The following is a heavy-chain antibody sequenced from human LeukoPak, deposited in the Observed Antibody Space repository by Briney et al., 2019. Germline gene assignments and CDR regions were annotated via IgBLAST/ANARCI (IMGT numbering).Heavy chain of an antibody. Sequence: SETLSLTCTVSGGSISSGGYYWSWIRQHPGKGLEWIGYIYYSGSTYYNPSLKSRVTISVDTSKNQFSLKLSSVTAADTAVYYCARDLFPLIPAARDYYYYGMDVWGQGTTVTVS. D-gene: IGHD2-2*01. CDR1: GGSISSGGYY. CDR3: ARDLFPLIPAARDYYYYGMDV. V-gene: IGHV4-31*03. J-gene: IGHJ6*02. CDR2: IYYSGST.